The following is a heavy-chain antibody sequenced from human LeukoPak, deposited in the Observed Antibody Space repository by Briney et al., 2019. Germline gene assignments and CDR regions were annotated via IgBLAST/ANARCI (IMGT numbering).Heavy chain of an antibody. CDR2: INHSGST. CDR1: GGSFSGYY. D-gene: IGHD3-10*01. V-gene: IGHV4-34*01. CDR3: ARDRDGSGYGYFDY. Sequence: SETLSLTCAVYGGSFSGYYWSWIRQPPGKRLEWIGEINHSGSTNYNPSLKSRVTISVDTSKNQFSLKLSSVTAADTAVYYCARDRDGSGYGYFDYWGQGTLVTVSS. J-gene: IGHJ4*02.